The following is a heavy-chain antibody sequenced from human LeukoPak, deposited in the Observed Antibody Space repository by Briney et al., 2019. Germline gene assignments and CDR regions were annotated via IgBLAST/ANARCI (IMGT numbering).Heavy chain of an antibody. V-gene: IGHV3-30*02. Sequence: GGSLRLSCAASGFIFSSFGMHWVRQAPGKGLEWVAFIQDDEGNKFYADSVKGRFTISRDNSKNTLFLQMNSLRPEDTALYYCAKQMVERPHYYYMDVWGKGTTVTVS. J-gene: IGHJ6*03. CDR1: GFIFSSFG. CDR3: AKQMVERPHYYYMDV. D-gene: IGHD2-15*01. CDR2: IQDDEGNK.